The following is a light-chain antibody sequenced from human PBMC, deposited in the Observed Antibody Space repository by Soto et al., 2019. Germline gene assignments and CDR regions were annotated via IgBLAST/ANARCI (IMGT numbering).Light chain of an antibody. CDR3: QQSYSTPGV. J-gene: IGKJ4*01. V-gene: IGKV1-39*01. Sequence: DIQMTQSPSSLSASVGDRVTITCRASQSISSNLNWYQQKPGKAPKLLIYAASSLQSGVPSRFSGSGSGTDFTLTISSLQPEDFATYYCQQSYSTPGVFGGGTKVEIK. CDR1: QSISSN. CDR2: AAS.